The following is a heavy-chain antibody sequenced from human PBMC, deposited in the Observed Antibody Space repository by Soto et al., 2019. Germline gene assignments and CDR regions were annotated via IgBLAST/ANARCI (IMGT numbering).Heavy chain of an antibody. D-gene: IGHD1-26*01. CDR2: VHYTGST. V-gene: IGHV4-39*01. CDR3: ARRAVGANKAFDK. CDR1: GGSIISSDYH. J-gene: IGHJ1*01. Sequence: QLQLHESGPGLVKPSETLSLICTVSGGSIISSDYHWGWIRQAPGEGLEWIGNVHYTGSTYYNPSLKSRVTVSEDTSKNQFSLKLSSVAAADTAVYYCARRAVGANKAFDKWGQGTLVTVSS.